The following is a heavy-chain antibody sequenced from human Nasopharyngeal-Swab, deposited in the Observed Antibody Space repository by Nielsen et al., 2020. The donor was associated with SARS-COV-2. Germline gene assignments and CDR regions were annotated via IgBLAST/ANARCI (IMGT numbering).Heavy chain of an antibody. CDR1: GFTFSSYD. CDR3: ARDRVDSSSWGYYYYGMDV. V-gene: IGHV3-13*01. D-gene: IGHD6-13*01. J-gene: IGHJ6*02. CDR2: IGTAGDT. Sequence: GESLKLSCAASGFTFSSYDMHWVRQATGKGLEWVSAIGTAGDTYYPGSVKGRFTISRENAKNSLYLQMNSLRAGDTAVYYCARDRVDSSSWGYYYYGMDVWGQGTTVTVSS.